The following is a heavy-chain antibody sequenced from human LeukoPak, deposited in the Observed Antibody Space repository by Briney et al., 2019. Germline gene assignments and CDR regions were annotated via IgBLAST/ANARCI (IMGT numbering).Heavy chain of an antibody. CDR1: GFTFSSYW. J-gene: IGHJ4*02. CDR2: IKQDGSEK. D-gene: IGHD1-26*01. CDR3: ARDDGPGPSGYYFDY. Sequence: PGGSLRLSCAAPGFTFSSYWMSWVRQAPGKGLEWVANIKQDGSEKYYVDSVKGRFTISRDNAKNSLYLQMNSLRAEDTAVYYCARDDGPGPSGYYFDYWGQGTLVTVSS. V-gene: IGHV3-7*01.